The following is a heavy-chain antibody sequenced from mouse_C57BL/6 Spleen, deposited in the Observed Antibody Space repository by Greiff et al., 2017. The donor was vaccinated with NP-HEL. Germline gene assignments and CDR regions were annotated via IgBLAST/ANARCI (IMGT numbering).Heavy chain of an antibody. CDR1: GYTFTSYW. CDR2: IDPSDSYT. D-gene: IGHD1-2*01. J-gene: IGHJ2*01. V-gene: IGHV1-69*01. Sequence: VQLQQSGAELVMPGASVKLSCKASGYTFTSYWMHWVKQRPGQGLEWIGEIDPSDSYTNYNQKFKGKSTLTVDKSSSTAYMQLSSLTSEDSAVYYCAREDGNYFDYWGQGTTLTVSS. CDR3: AREDGNYFDY.